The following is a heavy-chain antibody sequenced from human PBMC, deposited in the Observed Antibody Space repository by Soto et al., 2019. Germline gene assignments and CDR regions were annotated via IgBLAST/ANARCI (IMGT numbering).Heavy chain of an antibody. Sequence: ASVKVSFKASGYTFTSYAMHWVRQAPGQRLEWMGWINAGNGNTKYSQKFQGRVTITRDTSASTAYMELSSLRSEDTAVYYCAQGVPYIGCWIHSYFEYWGQGTLVTVSS. CDR2: INAGNGNT. CDR1: GYTFTSYA. V-gene: IGHV1-3*01. D-gene: IGHD5-18*01. CDR3: AQGVPYIGCWIHSYFEY. J-gene: IGHJ4*02.